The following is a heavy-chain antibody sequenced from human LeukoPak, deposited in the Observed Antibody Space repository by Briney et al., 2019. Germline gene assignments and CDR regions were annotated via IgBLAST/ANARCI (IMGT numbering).Heavy chain of an antibody. CDR3: ARVAGPNTVTTSDY. D-gene: IGHD4-17*01. CDR2: MNPNSGNT. CDR1: GYTFTSYD. V-gene: IGHV1-8*01. J-gene: IGHJ4*02. Sequence: ASVKVSCKASGYTFTSYDINWVRQATGQGLEWMGWMNPNSGNTGYAQKFQGRVTMTRNTSISTAYMELSSLRSEDTAVYYCARVAGPNTVTTSDYWGQGTLVTVSS.